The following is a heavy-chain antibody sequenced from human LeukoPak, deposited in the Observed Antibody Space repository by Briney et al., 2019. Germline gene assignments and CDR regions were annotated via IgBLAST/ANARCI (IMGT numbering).Heavy chain of an antibody. V-gene: IGHV1-2*02. Sequence: GASVKVSCKASGYTFTDYYVHWVQQAPGQGLEWLGWINPDSGATNFAQRFQGRVTMTRDTSVNTAHMELNNLRSDDTAVYHCARDLCHGGSCFHFDSWGQGTLVTVSS. CDR3: ARDLCHGGSCFHFDS. CDR1: GYTFTDYY. J-gene: IGHJ4*02. D-gene: IGHD2-15*01. CDR2: INPDSGAT.